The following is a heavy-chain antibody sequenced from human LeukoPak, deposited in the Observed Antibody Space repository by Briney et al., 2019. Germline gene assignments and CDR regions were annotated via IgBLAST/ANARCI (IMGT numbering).Heavy chain of an antibody. CDR3: ARLPYGLWYFDL. V-gene: IGHV4-4*07. Sequence: SETLSLTCTVSGGSISSYYWSWIRQPAGKGLEWIGRIYTSGSTNYNPSLKSRVTMSVDTSKNQFSLNLTSVTAADTAVYCCARLPYGLWYFDLWGRGTLVTVSS. J-gene: IGHJ2*01. CDR2: IYTSGST. CDR1: GGSISSYY. D-gene: IGHD4-17*01.